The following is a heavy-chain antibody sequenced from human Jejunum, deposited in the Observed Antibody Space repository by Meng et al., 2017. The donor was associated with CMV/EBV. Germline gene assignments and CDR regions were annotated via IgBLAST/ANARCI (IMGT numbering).Heavy chain of an antibody. CDR2: IDWNGGVT. Sequence: SGFSFDDYTMHWVRQAPGMGLEWVSLIDWNGGVTHYADSVKGRFTISRDNSKNTLYLQVNSLRLEDTGVYYCARGTGSGSWLIDSWGQGTLVTVSS. J-gene: IGHJ4*02. D-gene: IGHD6-13*01. CDR3: ARGTGSGSWLIDS. V-gene: IGHV3-43*01. CDR1: GFSFDDYT.